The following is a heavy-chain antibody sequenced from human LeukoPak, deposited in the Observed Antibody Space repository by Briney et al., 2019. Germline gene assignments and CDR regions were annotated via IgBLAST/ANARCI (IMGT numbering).Heavy chain of an antibody. J-gene: IGHJ6*02. V-gene: IGHV1-46*01. CDR1: GYTFTNYS. CDR3: ARDDVVAGPFYYYGMDV. CDR2: INPSDSST. D-gene: IGHD5-12*01. Sequence: AAVNVSCKASGYTFTNYSMCWGRQAPGQGLEWMGIINPSDSSTNYAHRFHGRVTLTSDTSTSTVYMDLISLRSEDAAVYFCARDDVVAGPFYYYGMDVWGQGTTVTVSS.